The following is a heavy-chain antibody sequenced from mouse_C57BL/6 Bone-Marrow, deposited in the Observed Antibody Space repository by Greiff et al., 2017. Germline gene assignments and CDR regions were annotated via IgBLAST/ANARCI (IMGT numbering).Heavy chain of an antibody. J-gene: IGHJ2*01. CDR3: TRAHYYGSSYLYVDY. V-gene: IGHV1-5*01. CDR1: GYTFTSYW. D-gene: IGHD1-1*01. CDR2: IYPGNSDT. Sequence: VQLQQSGTVLARPGASVKMSCKTSGYTFTSYWMHWVKQRPGQGLEWIGAIYPGNSDTSYNQKFKGKAKLTAVTSASTAYLGRSSLTNEDSAVYYCTRAHYYGSSYLYVDYWGQGTTLTVSS.